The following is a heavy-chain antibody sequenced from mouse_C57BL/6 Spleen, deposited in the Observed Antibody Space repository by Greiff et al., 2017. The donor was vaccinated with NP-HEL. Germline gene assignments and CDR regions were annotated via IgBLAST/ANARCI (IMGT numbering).Heavy chain of an antibody. V-gene: IGHV1-82*01. J-gene: IGHJ2*01. D-gene: IGHD1-1*01. CDR1: GYAFSSSW. CDR3: ARPYYYGSRVYFDY. CDR2: IYPGDGDT. Sequence: QVQLKQSGPELVKPGASVKISCKASGYAFSSSWMNWVKQRPGKGLEWIGRIYPGDGDTNYNGKFKGKATLTADKSSSTAYMQLSSLTSEDSAVYFCARPYYYGSRVYFDYWGQGTTLTVSS.